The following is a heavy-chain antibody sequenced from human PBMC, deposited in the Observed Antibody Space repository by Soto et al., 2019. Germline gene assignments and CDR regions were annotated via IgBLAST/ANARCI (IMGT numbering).Heavy chain of an antibody. CDR2: ISGSGGMT. D-gene: IGHD3-10*01. CDR3: AKDRTMARGIRAFDI. V-gene: IGHV3-23*01. CDR1: GFAFGNYP. Sequence: EAQLLQSGGGLVPPGGSLRLSCVASGFAFGNYPMAWVRQTPGKGLQWISTISGSGGMTDYEDSVRGRFTVSIDHSKDTVHLQMTRLGADDTAVYYCAKDRTMARGIRAFDIWGQGTTVTISS. J-gene: IGHJ3*02.